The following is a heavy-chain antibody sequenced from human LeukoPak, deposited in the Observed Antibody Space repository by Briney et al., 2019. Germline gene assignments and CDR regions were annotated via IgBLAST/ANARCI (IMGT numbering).Heavy chain of an antibody. D-gene: IGHD4-17*01. J-gene: IGHJ4*02. CDR1: GGSFSGYY. V-gene: IGHV4-34*01. Sequence: SETLSLTCAVYGGSFSGYYWSWIRQPPGKGLEWIGEINDSGSTNYNPSLKSRVTISVDTSKNQFSLKLNSVTAADTAVYYCARVGFRTNTTVTTGDWGQGTLVTVSS. CDR2: INDSGST. CDR3: ARVGFRTNTTVTTGD.